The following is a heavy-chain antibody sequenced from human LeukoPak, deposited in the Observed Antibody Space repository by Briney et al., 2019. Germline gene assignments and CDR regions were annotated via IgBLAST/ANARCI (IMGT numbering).Heavy chain of an antibody. CDR1: GYTFTGYY. Sequence: ASVKVSCKASGYTFTGYYMHWVRQAPGQGLEWMGWINPNSGGTNYAQKFQGRVTMTRDTSISTAYMELSRLRSDDTAVYYCARGGYCSSTSCYPPTDYWGQGTLVTVSS. V-gene: IGHV1-2*02. D-gene: IGHD2-2*01. J-gene: IGHJ4*02. CDR2: INPNSGGT. CDR3: ARGGYCSSTSCYPPTDY.